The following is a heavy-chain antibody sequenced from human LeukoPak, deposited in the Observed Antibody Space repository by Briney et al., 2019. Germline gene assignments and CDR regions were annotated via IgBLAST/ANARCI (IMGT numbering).Heavy chain of an antibody. D-gene: IGHD1-26*01. V-gene: IGHV4-34*01. CDR1: GGSFSGYY. J-gene: IGHJ4*02. CDR3: ARGLRVGATGVDY. CDR2: INHSGST. Sequence: PSETLSLTCAVCGGSFSGYYWSWIRQPPGKGLEGIGEINHSGSTNYNPSLKSRGTISVDTSKNQFSLKLSSVTAADTAVYYCARGLRVGATGVDYWGQGTLVTVSS.